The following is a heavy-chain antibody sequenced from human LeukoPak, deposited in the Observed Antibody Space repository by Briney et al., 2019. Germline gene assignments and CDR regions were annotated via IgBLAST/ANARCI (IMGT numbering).Heavy chain of an antibody. J-gene: IGHJ4*02. CDR3: ARGDYYGSGSSTLIDY. V-gene: IGHV1-18*01. Sequence: GASVKVSCKASGYTFTSYGISWVRQAPGQGLEWMGWISAYNGNANYAQKLQGRVTMTTDTSTSTAYMELRSLRSDDTAVYYCARGDYYGSGSSTLIDYWGQGTLVTVSS. D-gene: IGHD3-10*01. CDR1: GYTFTSYG. CDR2: ISAYNGNA.